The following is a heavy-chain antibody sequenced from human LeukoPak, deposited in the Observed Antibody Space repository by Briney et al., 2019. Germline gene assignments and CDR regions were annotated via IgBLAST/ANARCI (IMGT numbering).Heavy chain of an antibody. CDR2: IWYDGSNK. Sequence: GGSLRLSCAASGFTFSTYGMHWVRQASGKGLEWVAVIWYDGSNKYYADSVKGRFTISRDNSKNTLYLQMNSLRAEDTAVYYCAREAYYYDSSGYYWTYYFDYWGQGTLVTVSS. CDR3: AREAYYYDSSGYYWTYYFDY. J-gene: IGHJ4*02. D-gene: IGHD3-22*01. CDR1: GFTFSTYG. V-gene: IGHV3-33*01.